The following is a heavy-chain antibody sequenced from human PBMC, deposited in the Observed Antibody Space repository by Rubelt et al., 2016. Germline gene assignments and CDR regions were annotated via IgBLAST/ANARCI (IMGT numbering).Heavy chain of an antibody. Sequence: QVQLVQSGAEVKKPGASVKVSCKASGYTFTSYAMHWVRQAPGQRLEWMGWINAGNGNTKYSQKFQGRATITRDTAASTADMGLSSLRSEDTAVYYCACQGVDESGWLPNFYYYYGMDVWGQGTTVTVSS. CDR2: INAGNGNT. D-gene: IGHD6-19*01. V-gene: IGHV1-3*01. CDR3: ACQGVDESGWLPNFYYYYGMDV. CDR1: GYTFTSYA. J-gene: IGHJ6*02.